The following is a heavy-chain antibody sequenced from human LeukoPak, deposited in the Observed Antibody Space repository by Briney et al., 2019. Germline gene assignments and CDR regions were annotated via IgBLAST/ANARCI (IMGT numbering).Heavy chain of an antibody. Sequence: PSETLSLTCTVSGGSISSSPYYWGWIRQPPGKGLEWIGTIYYRGDTDYNPSLKSRVAISVDTSKDQFSLKLNSVTAADTAVYFCARQKGMNSYYYYYMDVWGKGTTVTISS. CDR2: IYYRGDT. D-gene: IGHD1-14*01. CDR1: GGSISSSPYY. J-gene: IGHJ6*03. V-gene: IGHV4-39*01. CDR3: ARQKGMNSYYYYYMDV.